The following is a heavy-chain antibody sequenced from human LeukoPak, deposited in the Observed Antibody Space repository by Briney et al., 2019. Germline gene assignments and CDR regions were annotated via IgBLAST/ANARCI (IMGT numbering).Heavy chain of an antibody. J-gene: IGHJ4*02. CDR2: IWYDGINK. V-gene: IGHV3-33*06. D-gene: IGHD2-2*01. CDR3: AKDRGYCSSTSCYPTELDY. CDR1: GFTFSSYG. Sequence: GRSLRLSCAASGFTFSSYGMHWVRQAPGKGLEWVAVIWYDGINKYYADSVKGRFTISRDNSKNTLYLQMNSLRAEDTAVYYCAKDRGYCSSTSCYPTELDYWGQGTLVTVSS.